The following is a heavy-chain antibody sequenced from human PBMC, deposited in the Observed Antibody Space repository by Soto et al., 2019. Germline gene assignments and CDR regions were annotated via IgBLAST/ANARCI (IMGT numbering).Heavy chain of an antibody. V-gene: IGHV1-2*04. CDR2: INPNSGGT. CDR1: GYTFTGYY. D-gene: IGHD6-13*01. Sequence: GASVKVSCKASGYTFTGYYMHWVRQAPGQGLEWMGWINPNSGGTNYAQKFQGWVTMTRDTSISTAYMELSRLRSDDTAVYYCARDTDSSSFQFDYWGQETLVTVS. CDR3: ARDTDSSSFQFDY. J-gene: IGHJ4*02.